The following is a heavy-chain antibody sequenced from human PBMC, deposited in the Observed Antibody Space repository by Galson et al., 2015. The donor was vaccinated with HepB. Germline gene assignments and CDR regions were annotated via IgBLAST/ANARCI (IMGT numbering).Heavy chain of an antibody. J-gene: IGHJ4*02. CDR1: GFTFSSYG. Sequence: SLRLSCAASGFTFSSYGMHWVRQAPGKGLEWVAVISYDGSNKYYADSVKGRFTISRDNSKNTLYLQMNSLRAEDTAVYYCAKGLPEGYCSSTSCSNFDYWGQGTLVTVSS. V-gene: IGHV3-30*18. D-gene: IGHD2-2*01. CDR3: AKGLPEGYCSSTSCSNFDY. CDR2: ISYDGSNK.